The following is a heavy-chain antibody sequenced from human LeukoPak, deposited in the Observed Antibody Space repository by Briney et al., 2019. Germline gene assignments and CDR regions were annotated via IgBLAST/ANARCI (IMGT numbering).Heavy chain of an antibody. Sequence: SQTLSLTCAISGDSVSSSIAAWNWIRQSPSRGLEWLGRTYYRSKWYYNYAVFVKSRITINPDTFKNQFSLQLNSVTPEDTAVYYCAKRGSIFGKKNWFDPWGQGTLVTVSS. CDR1: GDSVSSSIAA. V-gene: IGHV6-1*01. CDR3: AKRGSIFGKKNWFDP. CDR2: TYYRSKWYY. D-gene: IGHD3-10*02. J-gene: IGHJ5*02.